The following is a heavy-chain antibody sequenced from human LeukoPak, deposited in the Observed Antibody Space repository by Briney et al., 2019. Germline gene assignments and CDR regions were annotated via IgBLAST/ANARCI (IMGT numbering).Heavy chain of an antibody. J-gene: IGHJ6*02. CDR1: GGTFSSYA. Sequence: SVKVSCKASGGTFSSYAISWVRQAPGQGLEWMGGIIPIFGTANYAQKFQGRVTITADESTSTAYMELSSLRSEDTAVYYCARFQKEYYYYYYGMDVWGQGTTVTVSS. V-gene: IGHV1-69*13. CDR3: ARFQKEYYYYYYGMDV. CDR2: IIPIFGTA.